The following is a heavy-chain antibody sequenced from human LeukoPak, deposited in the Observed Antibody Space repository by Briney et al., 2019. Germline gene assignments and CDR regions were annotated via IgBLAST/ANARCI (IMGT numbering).Heavy chain of an antibody. CDR1: GGTFSSYA. D-gene: IGHD3-22*01. Sequence: ASVKVSCKASGGTFSSYAISWVRQAPGQGLEWMGRIIPIFGTADYAQKFQGRVTITTDESTSTAYMELSSLRSEDTAVYYCARLAGQGYYYDSSGSHRHHFQHWGQGTLVTVSS. V-gene: IGHV1-69*05. CDR3: ARLAGQGYYYDSSGSHRHHFQH. J-gene: IGHJ1*01. CDR2: IIPIFGTA.